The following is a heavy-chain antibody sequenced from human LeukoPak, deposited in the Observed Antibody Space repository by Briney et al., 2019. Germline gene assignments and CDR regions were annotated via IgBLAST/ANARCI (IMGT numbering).Heavy chain of an antibody. J-gene: IGHJ5*02. CDR1: GFTFSDYY. D-gene: IGHD4-11*01. V-gene: IGHV3-11*04. CDR3: AKNHVTVPNGDWFGP. Sequence: GGSLRLSCAASGFTFSDYYMSWIRQAPGKGLEWVSLISSSQRAINYGDSVKGRFTTSRDNAKNSLYLQMNSLRAEDTAVYYCAKNHVTVPNGDWFGPWGQGTLVTVSS. CDR2: ISSSQRAI.